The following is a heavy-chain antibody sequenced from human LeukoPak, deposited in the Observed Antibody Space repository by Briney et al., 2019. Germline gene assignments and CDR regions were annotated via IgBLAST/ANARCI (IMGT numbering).Heavy chain of an antibody. CDR3: ARGSGSYFPLSWFDP. V-gene: IGHV4-59*01. Sequence: SETLSLTCTVSGGSISSYYWSWIRQPPGKGLEWIGYIYYSGSTNYNPSLKSRVTISVDTSKNQFSLKLSSVTAAVTAVYYCARGSGSYFPLSWFDPWGQGTLVTVSS. J-gene: IGHJ5*02. CDR2: IYYSGST. CDR1: GGSISSYY. D-gene: IGHD1-26*01.